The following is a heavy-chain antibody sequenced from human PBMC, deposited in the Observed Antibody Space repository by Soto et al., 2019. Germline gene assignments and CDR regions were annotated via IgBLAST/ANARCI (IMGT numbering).Heavy chain of an antibody. J-gene: IGHJ6*02. CDR1: GYTFTSYG. CDR3: ARDPTIFGVVTPYRMDV. Sequence: ASVKVSCKASGYTFTSYGISWVRQAPGQGLEWMGWISAYNGNTNYAQKLQGRVTMTTDTSTSTAYMELRSLRSDDTAVYYCARDPTIFGVVTPYRMDVWGQGTTVTVSS. V-gene: IGHV1-18*04. D-gene: IGHD3-3*01. CDR2: ISAYNGNT.